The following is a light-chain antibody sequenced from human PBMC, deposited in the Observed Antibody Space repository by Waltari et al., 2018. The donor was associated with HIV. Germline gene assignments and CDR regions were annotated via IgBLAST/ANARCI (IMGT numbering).Light chain of an antibody. CDR2: AAS. CDR3: LQDYDYPYT. Sequence: AIQMTQSPSSLSATVGDRVTITCRASQGIRNDLGWYQQKPGKAPNLLIYAASSLQSGVPSRFSGSGSGTDFTLTISSLQPEDFTTYYCLQDYDYPYTFGQGTKLEIK. CDR1: QGIRND. V-gene: IGKV1-6*01. J-gene: IGKJ2*01.